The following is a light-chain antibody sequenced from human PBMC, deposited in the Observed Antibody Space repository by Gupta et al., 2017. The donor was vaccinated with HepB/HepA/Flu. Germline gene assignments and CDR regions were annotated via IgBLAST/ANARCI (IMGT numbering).Light chain of an antibody. J-gene: IGLJ1*01. Sequence: SYELTQPPSVSVSPGQTASITCSGDKLGDKYACWYQQKPGQPPVLVIYQDSKRPSGIPERFSGSNSGNTATLTISGTQAMDEADYYCQAWDSSTLNYVFGTGTKVTVL. CDR1: KLGDKY. CDR3: QAWDSSTLNYV. V-gene: IGLV3-1*01. CDR2: QDS.